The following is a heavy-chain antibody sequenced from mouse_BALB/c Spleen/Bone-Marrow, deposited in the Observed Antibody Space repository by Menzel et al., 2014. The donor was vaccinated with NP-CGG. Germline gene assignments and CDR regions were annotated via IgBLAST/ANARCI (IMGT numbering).Heavy chain of an antibody. Sequence: EVQGVESGGGLVQPGGSLKLSCAASGFTFSNYGMSWVRQTPDKRLELVATINSNGGSTYYPDSVKGRFTISRDTAKNTLYLQKSSLKSEETAMYYCVRGDYGNYVDYFDFWGQGTTLTVSS. CDR1: GFTFSNYG. CDR2: INSNGGST. D-gene: IGHD2-1*01. CDR3: VRGDYGNYVDYFDF. V-gene: IGHV5-6-3*01. J-gene: IGHJ2*01.